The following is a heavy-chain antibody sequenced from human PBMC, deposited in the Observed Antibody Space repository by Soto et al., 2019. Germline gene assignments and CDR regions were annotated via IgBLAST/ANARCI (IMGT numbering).Heavy chain of an antibody. Sequence: EVQVLESGGGLVQPGGSLRLSCAATGFTFSDFAMSWVRQAPGKGLEWVSRIYGGGNGPHYADSVKGRVTISRDNSKYTLYLQMNSLRAEDTAVYSCAKMGGMDPWAYSFDYWGQGTLVTVSS. CDR2: IYGGGNGP. CDR3: AKMGGMDPWAYSFDY. CDR1: GFTFSDFA. J-gene: IGHJ4*02. D-gene: IGHD3-16*01. V-gene: IGHV3-23*01.